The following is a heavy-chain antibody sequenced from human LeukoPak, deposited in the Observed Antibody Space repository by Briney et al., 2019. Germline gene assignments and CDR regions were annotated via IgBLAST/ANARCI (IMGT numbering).Heavy chain of an antibody. Sequence: SETLSLTCTVSCGSISSSSYYWDWIRQPPGKGLEWIGSIYYNGSTYYNPSLKSRVTISVDTSKNQFSLKLSSVTAADTAVYYCAGGRGGAFDIWGQGTMVTVSS. J-gene: IGHJ3*02. CDR1: CGSISSSSYY. D-gene: IGHD3-10*01. V-gene: IGHV4-39*01. CDR2: IYYNGST. CDR3: AGGRGGAFDI.